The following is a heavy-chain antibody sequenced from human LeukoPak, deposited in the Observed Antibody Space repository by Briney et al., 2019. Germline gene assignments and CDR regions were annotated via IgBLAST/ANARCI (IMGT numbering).Heavy chain of an antibody. Sequence: PGGSLRLSCAASGFTFNTYSMNWVRQAPGKGVEWVSSISSHSRDIYYADSVKGRFTISRDNAKNSLHLQMNSLRAEDTAVYYCARDDRDISSYRFDYWGHGTLVTVSS. V-gene: IGHV3-21*01. CDR2: ISSHSRDI. J-gene: IGHJ4*01. D-gene: IGHD6-6*01. CDR3: ARDDRDISSYRFDY. CDR1: GFTFNTYS.